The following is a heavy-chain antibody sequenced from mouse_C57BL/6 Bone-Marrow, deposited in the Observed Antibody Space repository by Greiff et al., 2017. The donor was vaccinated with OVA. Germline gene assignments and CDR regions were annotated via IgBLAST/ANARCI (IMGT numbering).Heavy chain of an antibody. Sequence: QVQLQQPGAELVKPGASVKLSCKASGYTFTSYWMHWVKQRPGRGLEWIGRIDPTSGGTKYNEKFKSKATLTVDKPSSTAYMQLSSLTSEDSAVXDCAIWCDDHDCLAYWGQGTLVTVSA. CDR2: IDPTSGGT. D-gene: IGHD1-1*02. J-gene: IGHJ3*01. CDR3: AIWCDDHDCLAY. V-gene: IGHV1-72*01. CDR1: GYTFTSYW.